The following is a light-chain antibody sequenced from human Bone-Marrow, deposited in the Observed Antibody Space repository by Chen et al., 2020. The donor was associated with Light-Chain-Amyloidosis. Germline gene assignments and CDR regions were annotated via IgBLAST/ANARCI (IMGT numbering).Light chain of an antibody. Sequence: QSALTQPASVSGSPGQSITISCTGTSSDVGNYNLVSCYQQHPGKAPKLIVYEVTKRPSGVSTRFSGSKSGNTASLTISGLQAEDEAHYYCCSYAGLYTLVFGGGTKLSVV. CDR1: SSDVGNYNL. J-gene: IGLJ2*01. CDR3: CSYAGLYTLV. CDR2: EVT. V-gene: IGLV2-23*02.